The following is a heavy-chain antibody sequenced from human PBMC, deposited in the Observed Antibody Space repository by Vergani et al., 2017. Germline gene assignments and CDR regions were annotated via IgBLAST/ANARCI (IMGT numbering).Heavy chain of an antibody. V-gene: IGHV3-30*02. CDR2: IRYDGSNK. CDR3: AKEENHVAIVATMRGGDYYYDGMDV. CDR1: GFTFSSYG. Sequence: QVQLVESGGGVVQPGGSLRLSCAASGFTFSSYGMHWVRQAPGKGLEWVAFIRYDGSNKYYADSVKGRFTISRDNSKNTLYLQMNSLRAEDTAVYYCAKEENHVAIVATMRGGDYYYDGMDVWGQGTTVTVSS. D-gene: IGHD5-12*01. J-gene: IGHJ6*02.